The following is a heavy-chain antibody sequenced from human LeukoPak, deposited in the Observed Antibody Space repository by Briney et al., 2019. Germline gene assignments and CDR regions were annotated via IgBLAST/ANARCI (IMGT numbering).Heavy chain of an antibody. J-gene: IGHJ4*02. CDR2: IKQGGSER. D-gene: IGHD6-19*01. Sequence: PGGSLRLSCAASGFTFISYWMSWVRQAPGKGLEWVANIKQGGSERYYVDSVKGRFTISRDNAKNSLYLQMNSLRAEDTGVYYCAGSGWQVYFDYWGQGTLVTVSS. CDR3: AGSGWQVYFDY. V-gene: IGHV3-7*01. CDR1: GFTFISYW.